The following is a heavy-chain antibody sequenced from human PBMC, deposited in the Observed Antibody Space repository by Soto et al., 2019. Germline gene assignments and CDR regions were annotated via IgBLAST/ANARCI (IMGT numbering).Heavy chain of an antibody. CDR2: IIPIFGTV. V-gene: IGHV1-69*06. CDR3: ARDVRVSSRRLQRLPGGMDV. J-gene: IGHJ6*02. Sequence: SVKVSCKASGGTFSSYAISWVRQAPGQGLEWMGGIIPIFGTVNYAQKFQGRVTITADKSTSTAYMELSSLRSEDTAVYYCARDVRVSSRRLQRLPGGMDVWGQGTTVTVSS. CDR1: GGTFSSYA. D-gene: IGHD1-1*01.